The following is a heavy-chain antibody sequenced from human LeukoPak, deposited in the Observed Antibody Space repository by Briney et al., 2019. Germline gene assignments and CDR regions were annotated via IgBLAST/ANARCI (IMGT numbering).Heavy chain of an antibody. D-gene: IGHD3-10*01. Sequence: GRSLRLSCAASGFTFSSYGMHWVRQAPGKGLEWVAVIWYDGSNKYYADSVKGRFTISRDNSKNTLYLQMNSLRAEDTAVYYCARVIIMRAMLRANRGQNWVDPWGQGTLVTVSS. CDR2: IWYDGSNK. CDR3: ARVIIMRAMLRANRGQNWVDP. CDR1: GFTFSSYG. V-gene: IGHV3-33*01. J-gene: IGHJ5*02.